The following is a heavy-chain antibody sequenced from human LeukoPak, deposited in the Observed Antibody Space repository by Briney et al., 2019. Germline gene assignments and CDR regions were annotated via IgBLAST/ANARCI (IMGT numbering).Heavy chain of an antibody. V-gene: IGHV3-48*03. CDR2: ISSSGSTI. D-gene: IGHD3-16*02. Sequence: GGSLRLSCAASGFTFSSYEMNWVRQAPGKGLEWVSYISSSGSTIYYADSVKGRSTISRDNAKNSLYLQMNSLRAEDTAVYYCARDVGYYDYVWGSYLDYWGQGTLVTVSS. CDR3: ARDVGYYDYVWGSYLDY. CDR1: GFTFSSYE. J-gene: IGHJ4*02.